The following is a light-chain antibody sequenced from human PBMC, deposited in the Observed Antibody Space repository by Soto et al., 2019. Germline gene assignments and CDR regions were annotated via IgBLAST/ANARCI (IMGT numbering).Light chain of an antibody. Sequence: DIQITQSPSTLSSSVGDRVTITCRASQSITTGLAWYQQKPGKAPNLLIYDASTLESGVPSRFSGSGSGTESTLTISSLQPDDFATYYCQHYSTVWAFGQGTKLDI. J-gene: IGKJ1*01. CDR2: DAS. V-gene: IGKV1-5*01. CDR3: QHYSTVWA. CDR1: QSITTG.